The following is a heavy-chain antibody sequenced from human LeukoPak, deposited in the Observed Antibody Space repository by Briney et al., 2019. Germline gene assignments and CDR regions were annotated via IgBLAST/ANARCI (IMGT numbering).Heavy chain of an antibody. V-gene: IGHV4-4*02. Sequence: SETLSLTCAVSGGSISRSNWCIWVRQPPGKGLVWIVEIYQSGSTNYNPSLKSRVTISVEKSKNQFSLKLTSVAAADTAVYSCATGVGSSGPLPTKYFQHWGQRTLVTVSS. CDR3: ATGVGSSGPLPTKYFQH. J-gene: IGHJ1*01. CDR2: IYQSGST. CDR1: GGSISRSNW. D-gene: IGHD6-19*01.